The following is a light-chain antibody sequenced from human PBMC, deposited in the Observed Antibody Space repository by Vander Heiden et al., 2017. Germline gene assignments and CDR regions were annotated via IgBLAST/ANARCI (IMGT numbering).Light chain of an antibody. CDR1: QSVITNY. J-gene: IGKJ5*01. CDR2: GAS. CDR3: QQHDDAGGVM. Sequence: EIVLTQSPGTLSLFPGERATLSCRASQSVITNYLAWYQQKPGQAPRPLIYGASMRSAGIPDRFSGSGSGTDFSLTISRLEPEDFAVYFCQQHDDAGGVMFGQGTRLEIK. V-gene: IGKV3-20*01.